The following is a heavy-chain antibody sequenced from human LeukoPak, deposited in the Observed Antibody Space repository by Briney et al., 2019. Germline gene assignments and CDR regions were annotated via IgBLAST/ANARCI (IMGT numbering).Heavy chain of an antibody. V-gene: IGHV4-39*07. CDR3: ARSLGDV. J-gene: IGHJ6*02. CDR1: GASISSTSHY. Sequence: SETLSLTCTVSGASISSTSHYWGWIRQPPGMGLEWIGSIYYSGSTSLNPSLKSRVTMSADMSKNQFSLNVSSVTAADTAVYFCARSLGDVWGQGTTVIVSS. CDR2: IYYSGST.